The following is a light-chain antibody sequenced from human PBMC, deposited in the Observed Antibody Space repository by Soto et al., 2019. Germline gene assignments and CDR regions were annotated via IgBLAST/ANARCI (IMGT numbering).Light chain of an antibody. CDR2: GAS. J-gene: IGKJ4*01. CDR1: QSVSSNF. Sequence: EIVLTQSPGTLSLSPGERATLSCRASQSVSSNFLAWYQQKPGQAPRLLIYGASSRATGIPDRFSGSGSGTDFTRTITRLEPEDFAVYFCQQYGTSPVTFGGGTKVEIK. CDR3: QQYGTSPVT. V-gene: IGKV3-20*01.